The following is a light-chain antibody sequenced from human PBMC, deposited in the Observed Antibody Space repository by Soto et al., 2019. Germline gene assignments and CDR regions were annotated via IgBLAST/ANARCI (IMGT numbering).Light chain of an antibody. Sequence: EIVMTQSPATLSLSSRERNTLSCRASQSVSSNLAWYQQKPGQAPRLLIYGASTRATGIPARFSGSGSGTEFTLAISSLQSEDFAVYYCQQYNNWPLTFGGGTKV. CDR1: QSVSSN. CDR2: GAS. CDR3: QQYNNWPLT. J-gene: IGKJ4*01. V-gene: IGKV3-15*01.